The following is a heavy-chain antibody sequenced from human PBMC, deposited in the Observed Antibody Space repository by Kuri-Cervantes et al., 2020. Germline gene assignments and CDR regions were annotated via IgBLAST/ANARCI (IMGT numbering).Heavy chain of an antibody. CDR1: GFTFDDYG. V-gene: IGHV3-21*03. CDR2: ISSSSSYI. J-gene: IGHJ6*03. Sequence: LSLTCAASGFTFDDYGMSWVRQAPGKGLEWVSSISSSSSYIYYADSVKGRFTISRDNAKNSLYLQMNSLRAEDTAVYYCARDGDTAMVPHYYYYYMDVWGKGTTVTVSS. CDR3: ARDGDTAMVPHYYYYYMDV. D-gene: IGHD5-18*01.